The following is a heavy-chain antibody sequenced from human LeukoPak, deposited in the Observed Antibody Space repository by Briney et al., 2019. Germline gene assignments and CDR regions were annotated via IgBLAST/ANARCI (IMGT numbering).Heavy chain of an antibody. V-gene: IGHV3-23*01. Sequence: GGSLRLSCVASGFIFKNYVMHWVRQAPGKGLEWVSTASRGGSRTHYADSVKGRFTISRDNSKNTLFLQMDSLRADDTAVYFCAKDRDDHGDYTFDSWGQGTLVIVSS. J-gene: IGHJ4*02. CDR3: AKDRDDHGDYTFDS. CDR2: ASRGGSRT. D-gene: IGHD4-17*01. CDR1: GFIFKNYV.